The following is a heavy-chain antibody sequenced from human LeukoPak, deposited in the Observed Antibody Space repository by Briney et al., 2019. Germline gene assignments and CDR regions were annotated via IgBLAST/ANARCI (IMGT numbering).Heavy chain of an antibody. Sequence: GGSLRLSCAASGFTFSSYAMSWVRQAPGKGLEWVGRIKSKINDETTDYAAPVKGRFTISRDDSKNTLYLQMNSLKTEDTAVYYCTTFGTKPWGQGTLVTVSS. V-gene: IGHV3-15*05. D-gene: IGHD1-14*01. CDR2: IKSKINDETT. CDR3: TTFGTKP. J-gene: IGHJ4*02. CDR1: GFTFSSYA.